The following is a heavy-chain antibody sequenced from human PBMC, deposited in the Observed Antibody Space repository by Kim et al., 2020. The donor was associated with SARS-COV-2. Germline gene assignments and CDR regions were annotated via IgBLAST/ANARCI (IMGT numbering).Heavy chain of an antibody. CDR2: INTNNGNP. D-gene: IGHD3-10*01. Sequence: ASVKVSCKASGYTFTTYSINWVRQAPGQGLEWMGWINTNNGNPTFAQSFPGRLAFSSDTSVSTAFLQMNSLKSEDTAVYYCAGGFGAGTYVGDRYHGMDVWGQGTTVTVTS. CDR3: AGGFGAGTYVGDRYHGMDV. J-gene: IGHJ6*02. CDR1: GYTFTTYS. V-gene: IGHV7-4-1*02.